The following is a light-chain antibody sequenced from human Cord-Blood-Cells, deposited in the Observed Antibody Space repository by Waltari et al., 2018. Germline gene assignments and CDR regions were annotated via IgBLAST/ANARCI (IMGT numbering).Light chain of an antibody. Sequence: DIQMTQSPSSLSASVGDRVTITCRASPSISSYLNWYQQKPVKAPKLLVYGASSLQSGVPSRFSGSGSVRDFTLTISSLQPEDFATYYCQQSYSTHMYTFGQGTKLEIK. CDR3: QQSYSTHMYT. J-gene: IGKJ2*01. CDR2: GAS. CDR1: PSISSY. V-gene: IGKV1-39*01.